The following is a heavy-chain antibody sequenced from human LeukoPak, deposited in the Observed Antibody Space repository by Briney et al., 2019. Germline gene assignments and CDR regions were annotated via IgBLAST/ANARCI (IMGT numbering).Heavy chain of an antibody. D-gene: IGHD5-12*01. V-gene: IGHV3-21*01. J-gene: IGHJ5*02. Sequence: GGSLRLSCAASGFTFSSYSMNWVRQAPGKVLEWVSSISSSSSYIYYADSVKGRFTISRDNAKNSLYLQMNSLRAEDTAVYYCASRGYSGYYNWFDPWGQGTLVTVSS. CDR2: ISSSSSYI. CDR3: ASRGYSGYYNWFDP. CDR1: GFTFSSYS.